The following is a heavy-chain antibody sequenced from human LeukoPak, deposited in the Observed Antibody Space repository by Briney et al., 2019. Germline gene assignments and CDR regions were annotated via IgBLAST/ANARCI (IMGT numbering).Heavy chain of an antibody. CDR2: IYWDDDK. CDR1: CFSLNNSGFG. CDR3: ARGRFGELYLDY. V-gene: IGHV2-5*02. J-gene: IGHJ4*02. Sequence: SGPKLVNPTQTRTLTCTLSCFSLNNSGFGLGWIRKPPGKSLEWLALIYWDDDKRYSPSLKSRLTITKDTSKNQVVLTMTNMDPVDTATYYCARGRFGELYLDYWGQGNLVTVSS. D-gene: IGHD3-10*01.